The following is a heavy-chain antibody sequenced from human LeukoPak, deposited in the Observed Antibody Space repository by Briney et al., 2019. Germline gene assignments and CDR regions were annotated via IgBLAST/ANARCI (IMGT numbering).Heavy chain of an antibody. CDR1: GFTFDDYT. CDR3: AKDISTMVRGGYPDY. V-gene: IGHV3-43*01. CDR2: ISWDGGST. Sequence: PGGSLRLSCAASGFTFDDYTMHWVRQAPGKGLEWVSLISWDGGSTYYADSVKGRFTISRDNSKNSLYLQMNSLRTEDTALYYCAKDISTMVRGGYPDYWGQGTLVTVSS. D-gene: IGHD3-10*01. J-gene: IGHJ4*02.